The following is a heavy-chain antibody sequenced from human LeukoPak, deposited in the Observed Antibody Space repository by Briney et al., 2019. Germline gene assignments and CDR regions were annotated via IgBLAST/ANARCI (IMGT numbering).Heavy chain of an antibody. Sequence: GGSLRLSCAASGFTFSSYAMSWVRQAPGKGLEWGSVISGSGGGASYAHSVKGRFTISRDNSRNTLYLQMNSLRAEDTAVYYCAKVSKGGSSRWFDPWGQGTLVSVSS. CDR2: ISGSGGGA. D-gene: IGHD3-16*01. CDR3: AKVSKGGSSRWFDP. J-gene: IGHJ5*02. CDR1: GFTFSSYA. V-gene: IGHV3-23*01.